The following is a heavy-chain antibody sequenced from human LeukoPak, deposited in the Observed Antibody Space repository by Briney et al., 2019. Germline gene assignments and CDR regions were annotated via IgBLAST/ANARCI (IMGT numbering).Heavy chain of an antibody. D-gene: IGHD3-10*01. CDR3: ARERWFGEIYHWFDP. CDR2: INHSGST. V-gene: IGHV4-39*07. Sequence: SETLSLTCTVSGGSISSSSYYWSWIRQPPGKGLEWIGEINHSGSTNYNPSLKSRVTISVDTSKNQFSLKLSSVTAADTAVYYCARERWFGEIYHWFDPWGQGTLVTVSS. CDR1: GGSISSSSYY. J-gene: IGHJ5*02.